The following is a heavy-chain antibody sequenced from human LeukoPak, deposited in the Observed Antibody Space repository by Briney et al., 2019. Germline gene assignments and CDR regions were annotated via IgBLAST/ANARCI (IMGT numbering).Heavy chain of an antibody. CDR3: AELGITMIGGI. D-gene: IGHD3-10*02. Sequence: GGSLRLSCAASGFTFSNYYMNWVRQAPGKGLEWVSCISSSSSTIYYADSVKGRSTISRDNAKNSLYLQMNSLRAEDTAVYYCAELGITMIGGIWGKGTTVTISS. V-gene: IGHV3-48*04. CDR1: GFTFSNYY. CDR2: ISSSSSTI. J-gene: IGHJ6*04.